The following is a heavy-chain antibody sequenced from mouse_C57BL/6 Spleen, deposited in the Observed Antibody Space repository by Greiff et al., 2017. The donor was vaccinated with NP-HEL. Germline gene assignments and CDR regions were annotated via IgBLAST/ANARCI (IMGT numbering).Heavy chain of an antibody. V-gene: IGHV5-4*01. Sequence: EVQRVESGGGLVKPGGSLKLSCAASGFTFSSYAMSWVRQTPEKRLEWVATISDGGSYTYYPDNVKGRFTISRDNAKNNLYLQMSHLKSEDTAMYYCARDLGLREYYAMDYWGQGTSVTVSS. CDR2: ISDGGSYT. J-gene: IGHJ4*01. CDR1: GFTFSSYA. D-gene: IGHD2-4*01. CDR3: ARDLGLREYYAMDY.